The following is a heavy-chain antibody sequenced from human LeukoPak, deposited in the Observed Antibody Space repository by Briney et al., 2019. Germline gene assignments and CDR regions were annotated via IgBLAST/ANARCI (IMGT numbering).Heavy chain of an antibody. D-gene: IGHD6-19*01. Sequence: PSETLSLTCTVSGGSISSSSYYWGWIRQPPGKGLEWIGNIYYSGSTYYNPSLKSRVTISVDTSKNQFSLKVSSVTAADTAVYYCARGAGWYNYWGQGTLVTVSS. V-gene: IGHV4-39*07. J-gene: IGHJ4*02. CDR3: ARGAGWYNY. CDR2: IYYSGST. CDR1: GGSISSSSYY.